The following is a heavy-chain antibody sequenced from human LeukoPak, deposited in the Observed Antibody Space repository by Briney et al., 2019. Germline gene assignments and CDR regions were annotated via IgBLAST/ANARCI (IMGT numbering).Heavy chain of an antibody. CDR3: AAMAGYPRAIDY. D-gene: IGHD2-15*01. V-gene: IGHV3-23*01. CDR1: GFPFSSYA. CDR2: LTGTGRTT. Sequence: GGSLRLSCAASGFPFSSYAMSWVRQAPAQGLEWVSALTGTGRTTYYADSVKGRFTISRDNSKNTLYLQMSSLRVEDTAVYYCAAMAGYPRAIDYWGQGTLVTVSS. J-gene: IGHJ4*02.